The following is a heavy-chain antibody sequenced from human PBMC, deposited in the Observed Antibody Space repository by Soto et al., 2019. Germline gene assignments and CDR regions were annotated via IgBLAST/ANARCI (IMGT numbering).Heavy chain of an antibody. CDR2: IYYSGST. Sequence: SETLSLTCTVSGGSISSSSYYWGWIRQPPGKGLEWIGSIYYSGSTYYNPSLKSRVTISVDTSKNQFSLKLSSVTAADTAVYYCARRGGYSSSWYPNWFAPWGQGTLVTVSS. V-gene: IGHV4-39*01. J-gene: IGHJ5*02. D-gene: IGHD6-13*01. CDR1: GGSISSSSYY. CDR3: ARRGGYSSSWYPNWFAP.